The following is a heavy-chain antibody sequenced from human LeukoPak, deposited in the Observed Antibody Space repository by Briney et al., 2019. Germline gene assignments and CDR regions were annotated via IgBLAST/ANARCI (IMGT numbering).Heavy chain of an antibody. D-gene: IGHD7-27*01. CDR2: ISYDGTNK. CDR3: AREILTGYAFDI. J-gene: IGHJ3*02. CDR1: GFTFSTYA. Sequence: GGSLRLSCAASGFTFSTYAMHWVRQAPGKGLEWVAFISYDGTNKYCADSVKGRFTISRDNSQNTLYLQMNSLRAEDTALYYCAREILTGYAFDIWGQGTMVTVSS. V-gene: IGHV3-30-3*01.